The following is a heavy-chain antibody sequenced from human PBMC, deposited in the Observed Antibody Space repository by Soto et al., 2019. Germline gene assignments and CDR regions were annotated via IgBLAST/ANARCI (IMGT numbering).Heavy chain of an antibody. CDR3: TRQVGVYSNYPPDYGMDV. D-gene: IGHD4-4*01. V-gene: IGHV3-73*01. CDR2: IRSKANSYAT. CDR1: GFTFSGSA. Sequence: PGGSLRLSCAASGFTFSGSAMHWVRQASGKGLEWVGRIRSKANSYATAYAASVKGRFTISRDDSKNTAYLQMNSLKTEDTAVYYCTRQVGVYSNYPPDYGMDVWGQGTTVTVSS. J-gene: IGHJ6*02.